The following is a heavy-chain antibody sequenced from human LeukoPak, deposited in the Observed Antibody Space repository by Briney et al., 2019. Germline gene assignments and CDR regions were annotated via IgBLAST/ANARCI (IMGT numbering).Heavy chain of an antibody. CDR3: VSAYYYDSSGYSDY. D-gene: IGHD3-22*01. J-gene: IGHJ4*02. Sequence: GGSLRLSCSASGFTFSSYAMHWVRQAPGKGLEYVSAISSNGGSTYYADSVKGRFTISRDNSKNTLYLQMSSLRAEDTAVYYCVSAYYYDSSGYSDYWGQGTLVTASS. V-gene: IGHV3-64D*09. CDR1: GFTFSSYA. CDR2: ISSNGGST.